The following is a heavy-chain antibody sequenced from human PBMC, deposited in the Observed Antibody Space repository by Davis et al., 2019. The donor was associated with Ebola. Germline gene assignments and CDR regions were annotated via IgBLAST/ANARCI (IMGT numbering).Heavy chain of an antibody. Sequence: GESLKISCAASGFMFGNYWMTWVRQAPGKGLEWLANIRPDGSTQAYVASVRGRFIISRDNAKGSLFLQMNHLRAGDTAVYYCAKKIPGNNPFDSWGQGTLVTVSS. J-gene: IGHJ4*02. CDR3: AKKIPGNNPFDS. V-gene: IGHV3-7*03. CDR2: IRPDGSTQ. CDR1: GFMFGNYW. D-gene: IGHD1-14*01.